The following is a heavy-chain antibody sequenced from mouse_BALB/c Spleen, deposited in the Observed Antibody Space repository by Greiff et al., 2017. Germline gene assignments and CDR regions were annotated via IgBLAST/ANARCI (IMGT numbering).Heavy chain of an antibody. CDR1: GFTFSSYA. D-gene: IGHD2-3*01. V-gene: IGHV5-9-3*01. CDR2: ISSGGSYT. Sequence: EVHLVESGGGLVKPGGSLKLSCAASGFTFSSYAMSWVRQTPEKRLEWVATISSGGSYTYYPDSVKGRFTISRDNAKNTLYLQMSSLRSEDTAMYYCARRDGYYEFAYWGQGTLVTVSA. CDR3: ARRDGYYEFAY. J-gene: IGHJ3*01.